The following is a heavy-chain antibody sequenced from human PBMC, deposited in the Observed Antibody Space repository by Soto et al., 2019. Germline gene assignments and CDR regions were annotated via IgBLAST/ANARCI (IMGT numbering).Heavy chain of an antibody. Sequence: PGGSLRLSCAVSGVTVSNVWMGWVRQAPGEGLEWVARLTSKIAGGTSDYAAPVKGRFSISKDESKNKLYLQMNTLTTEDTAVYHCTTDGGVSEYPLFWAWGQGTPVTVSS. CDR1: GVTVSNVW. CDR2: LTSKIAGGTS. CDR3: TTDGGVSEYPLFWA. V-gene: IGHV3-15*01. J-gene: IGHJ5*02. D-gene: IGHD2-8*02.